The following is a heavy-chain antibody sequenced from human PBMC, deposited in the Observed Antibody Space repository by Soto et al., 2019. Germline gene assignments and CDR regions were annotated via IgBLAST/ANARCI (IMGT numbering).Heavy chain of an antibody. Sequence: PSETLSLTCTVSGGSISSSSYYWGWIRQPPGKGLEWIGSIYYSGSTYYNPSLKSRVTISVDTSKNQFSLKLSSVTAADTAVYYCARHVSPYGSGSYYRIEHWVDPWGQGTQVTVCS. CDR2: IYYSGST. J-gene: IGHJ5*02. CDR1: GGSISSSSYY. CDR3: ARHVSPYGSGSYYRIEHWVDP. V-gene: IGHV4-39*01. D-gene: IGHD3-10*01.